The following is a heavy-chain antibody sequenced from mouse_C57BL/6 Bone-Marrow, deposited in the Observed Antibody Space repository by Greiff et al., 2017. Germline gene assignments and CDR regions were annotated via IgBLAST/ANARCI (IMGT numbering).Heavy chain of an antibody. J-gene: IGHJ2*01. V-gene: IGHV14-4*01. CDR1: GFNIKDDY. CDR3: TTYYYGS. D-gene: IGHD1-1*01. CDR2: IDPENGDT. Sequence: EVQLQQSGAELVRPGASVKLSCTASGFNIKDDYMHWVKQRPEQGLEWIGWIDPENGDTEYASKFQGKATITADTSSNTAYLQLSSLTSDDTAVYYCTTYYYGSWGQGTTLTVSS.